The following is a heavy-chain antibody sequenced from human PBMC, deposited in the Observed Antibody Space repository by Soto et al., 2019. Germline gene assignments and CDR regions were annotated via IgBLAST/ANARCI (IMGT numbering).Heavy chain of an antibody. CDR2: ISWNSGSI. V-gene: IGHV3-9*01. CDR1: GFTFDDFV. J-gene: IGHJ6*02. D-gene: IGHD1-20*01. CDR3: AKVTIRWNYYYGMDV. Sequence: EVQLVESGGGLVQPGRSLRLSCAASGFTFDDFVMNWVRQAPGKGLEWVSGISWNSGSIGYADSVKGRFTISRDNAKNSLYLQMNSLRAEDTALYYCAKVTIRWNYYYGMDVWGQGTTVTVSS.